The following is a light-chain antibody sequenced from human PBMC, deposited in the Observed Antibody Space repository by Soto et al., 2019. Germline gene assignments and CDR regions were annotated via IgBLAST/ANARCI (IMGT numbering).Light chain of an antibody. CDR1: QTISRF. V-gene: IGKV1-39*01. J-gene: IGKJ4*01. CDR2: AAS. Sequence: DIQMTQSPSSLSASVGDRVTISCRASQTISRFLNWYQQKPGKAPKLLIYAASSLESGVPSRFSGSGSGTEFTLTISSLEPEDFAVYYCQQRNNLLLTFGGGTKVDIK. CDR3: QQRNNLLLT.